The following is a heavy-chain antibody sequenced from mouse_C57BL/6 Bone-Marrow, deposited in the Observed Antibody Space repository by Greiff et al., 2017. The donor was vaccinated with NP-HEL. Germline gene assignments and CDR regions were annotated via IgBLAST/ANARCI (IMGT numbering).Heavy chain of an antibody. Sequence: DVQLVESGGGLVQPGGSLSLSCAASGFTFTDYYMSWVRQPPGKALEWLGFIRNKANGYTTEYSASVKGRFTISRYNSQSILYLQMNALRAEDSATYYCARYPGPDFDYWGQGTTLTVSS. D-gene: IGHD4-1*01. CDR1: GFTFTDYY. CDR2: IRNKANGYTT. V-gene: IGHV7-3*01. CDR3: ARYPGPDFDY. J-gene: IGHJ2*01.